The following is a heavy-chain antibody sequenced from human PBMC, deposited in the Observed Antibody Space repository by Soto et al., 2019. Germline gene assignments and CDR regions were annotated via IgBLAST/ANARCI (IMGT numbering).Heavy chain of an antibody. CDR3: AKGGEQQPTDP. Sequence: RRSLRVSWVATEFTFSSHAMHWVRQAPGKGLEWVAVISYDGSNKYYADSVKGRFTISRDNSKNTLYLQMNSLRAEDTAVYYCAKGGEQQPTDPWGPGTLVTVSS. J-gene: IGHJ5*02. CDR2: ISYDGSNK. V-gene: IGHV3-30*18. CDR1: EFTFSSHA. D-gene: IGHD6-13*01.